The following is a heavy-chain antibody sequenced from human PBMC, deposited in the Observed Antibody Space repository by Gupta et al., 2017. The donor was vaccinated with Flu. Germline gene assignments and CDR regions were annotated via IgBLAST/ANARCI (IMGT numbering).Heavy chain of an antibody. J-gene: IGHJ4*03. CDR1: GFPFSSIK. Sequence: EVQMVESGGGLVQTGGALRPPRAPLGFPFSSIKINWVRQAPGKGLEWVSFISNRGEYIYYADAVKGRFTIARDNAKNSLYLQMNSLRAEDTAIYYCARVGYGSPSEPGPFDYWGHGTLVTVSS. V-gene: IGHV3-21*01. CDR2: ISNRGEYI. D-gene: IGHD6-6*01. CDR3: ARVGYGSPSEPGPFDY.